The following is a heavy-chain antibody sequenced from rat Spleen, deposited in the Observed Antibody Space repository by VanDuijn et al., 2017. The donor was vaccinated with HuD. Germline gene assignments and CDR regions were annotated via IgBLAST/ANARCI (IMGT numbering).Heavy chain of an antibody. CDR2: ISYSGST. Sequence: EVQLQESGPGLVKPSQSLSLTCSVTGYSITSNYWGWIRKFPGNKMEWMGYISYSGSTRHNPFLKSRISITRDTSKNQFFLQLNYVITEDTATYYCATGGTYNSGYEIWFAYWGQGTLVTVSS. D-gene: IGHD4-3*01. CDR1: GYSITSNY. CDR3: ATGGTYNSGYEIWFAY. J-gene: IGHJ3*01. V-gene: IGHV3-1*01.